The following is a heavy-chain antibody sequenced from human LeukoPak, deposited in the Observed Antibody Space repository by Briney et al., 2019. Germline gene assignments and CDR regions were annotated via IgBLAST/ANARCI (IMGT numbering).Heavy chain of an antibody. J-gene: IGHJ4*02. D-gene: IGHD3-16*02. CDR2: ISSSSSYI. Sequence: GGSLRLSCAASGFTFSSYSMNWVRQAPGKGLEWVSSISSSSSYIYYADSVKGRFTISRDNAKNSPYLQMNSLRAEDTAVYYCATYSRYYDYVWGSYRTYFDYWGQGTLVTVSS. CDR3: ATYSRYYDYVWGSYRTYFDY. V-gene: IGHV3-21*01. CDR1: GFTFSSYS.